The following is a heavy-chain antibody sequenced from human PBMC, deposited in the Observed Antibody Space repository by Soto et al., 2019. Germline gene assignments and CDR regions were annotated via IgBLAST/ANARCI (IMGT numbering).Heavy chain of an antibody. Sequence: GGSLRLSCAASGFTVSSNYMSWVRQAPGKGLEWVSAISGSGGSTYYADSVKGRFTISRDNSKDTLYLQMNSLRAEDTAVYYCAKCLPSRDCAGVFDIWGQGTMVPVSS. D-gene: IGHD2-21*01. CDR2: ISGSGGST. CDR3: AKCLPSRDCAGVFDI. J-gene: IGHJ3*02. V-gene: IGHV3-23*01. CDR1: GFTVSSNY.